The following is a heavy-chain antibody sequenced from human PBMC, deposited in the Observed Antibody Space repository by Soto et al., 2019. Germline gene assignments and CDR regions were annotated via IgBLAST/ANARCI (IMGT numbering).Heavy chain of an antibody. Sequence: PGESLKISCKGSGYTFTSYWIGWVRHMPGEGLEWVGGTYPSDSDSRYSPSFRGTVTISADKSITTAYLQWRSLRGADTAMYYCVRSGTSSGRFSDYWGQGTLVTVSS. CDR2: TYPSDSDS. D-gene: IGHD2-15*01. CDR3: VRSGTSSGRFSDY. V-gene: IGHV5-51*03. J-gene: IGHJ4*02. CDR1: GYTFTSYW.